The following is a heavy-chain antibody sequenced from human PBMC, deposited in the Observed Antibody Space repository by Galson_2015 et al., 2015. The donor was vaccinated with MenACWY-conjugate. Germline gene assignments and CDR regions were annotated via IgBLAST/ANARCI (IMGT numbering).Heavy chain of an antibody. CDR2: ISSNGGRT. CDR1: GFNFRSYG. J-gene: IGHJ6*02. Sequence: SLRLSCAASGFNFRSYGMQWVRQAPGKGLEHVSAISSNGGRTFYANSVKGRFTISRDNSKNTLYLQMGSLRAEDMAVYYCARVVWFGDYRIEKYAMDVWDQGATVTVSS. D-gene: IGHD3-10*01. V-gene: IGHV3-64*01. CDR3: ARVVWFGDYRIEKYAMDV.